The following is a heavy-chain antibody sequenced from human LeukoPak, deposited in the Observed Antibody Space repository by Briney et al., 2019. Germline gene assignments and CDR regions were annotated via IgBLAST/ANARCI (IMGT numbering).Heavy chain of an antibody. D-gene: IGHD6-13*01. CDR2: INHSGST. CDR1: GGSFSGYY. V-gene: IGHV4-34*01. Sequence: SETLSLTCAVYGGSFSGYYWSWIRQPPGKGLEWIGEINHSGSTNYNPSLKSRVTISVDTSKNQFSLKLSSVTAADTAVYCCARHSGAAGPWFDPWGQGTLVSVSS. CDR3: ARHSGAAGPWFDP. J-gene: IGHJ5*02.